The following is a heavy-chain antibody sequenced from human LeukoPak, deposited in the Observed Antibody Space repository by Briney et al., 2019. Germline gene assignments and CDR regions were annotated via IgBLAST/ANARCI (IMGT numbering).Heavy chain of an antibody. V-gene: IGHV4-30-2*01. J-gene: IGHJ3*02. Sequence: PSEPLSLTCAVSGGSISSGGYPWRWIRQPPGKGLEWIGYIYHSGSTYYNPSLKSRVTISVDRSKNQFSLKLSSVTAADTAVYYCARVGAVDAFDIWGQGTMVTVSS. CDR2: IYHSGST. CDR3: ARVGAVDAFDI. D-gene: IGHD1-26*01. CDR1: GGSISSGGYP.